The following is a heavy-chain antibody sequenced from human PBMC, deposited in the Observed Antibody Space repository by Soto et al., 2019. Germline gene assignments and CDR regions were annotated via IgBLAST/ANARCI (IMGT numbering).Heavy chain of an antibody. D-gene: IGHD6-19*01. V-gene: IGHV3-74*01. Sequence: GGSLRLSCAASGFTFSSYWMHWVRQAPGKGLVWVSRINSDGSSTSYADSVKGRFTISRDNAKNTLYLQMNSLRAEDTAVYYCESLDISSGYPGPWGQGNLVTVSS. CDR1: GFTFSSYW. CDR3: ESLDISSGYPGP. J-gene: IGHJ5*02. CDR2: INSDGSST.